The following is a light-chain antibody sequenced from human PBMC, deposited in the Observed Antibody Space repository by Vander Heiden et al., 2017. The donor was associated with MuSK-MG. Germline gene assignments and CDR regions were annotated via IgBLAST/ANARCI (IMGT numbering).Light chain of an antibody. CDR3: NYQDSSGDQRV. J-gene: IGLJ1*01. V-gene: IGLV3-19*01. CDR2: GNN. Sequence: SSELTQDPAVSVALGQIVRITCQGDSLRSYCASWYQQKPGPAPVRCSYGNNNRPSGIPDRFSGSSSGNTASLNTTGAQAEEGADYYCNYQDSSGDQRVFGTGTKLTVL. CDR1: SLRSYC.